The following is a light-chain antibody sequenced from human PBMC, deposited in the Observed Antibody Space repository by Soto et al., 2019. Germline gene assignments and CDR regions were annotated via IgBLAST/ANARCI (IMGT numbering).Light chain of an antibody. J-gene: IGKJ4*01. CDR3: QQSRTTEPT. CDR2: NAF. V-gene: IGKV1-39*01. Sequence: DIQMTQSPSSLSVSVGDRVTITCRASQSISNYLNWYRQIPGKAPRLLIYNAFTLQSGVPSRFSGGRSGTDFTLTINSLQPEDFATYYCQQSRTTEPTFGGGTRVEMK. CDR1: QSISNY.